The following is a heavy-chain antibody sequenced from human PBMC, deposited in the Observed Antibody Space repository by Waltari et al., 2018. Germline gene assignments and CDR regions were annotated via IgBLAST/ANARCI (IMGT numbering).Heavy chain of an antibody. J-gene: IGHJ6*02. Sequence: QAQLVQSGAEVKKPGSSVQVSCRASGGTFSSYAISCVRQSPGQGLEWMGGIIPIFGTANYAQKFQGRVTITADESTSTAYMELSSLRSEDTAVYYCAREYSSSSGVYYYGMDVWGQGTTVTVSS. V-gene: IGHV1-69*01. CDR2: IIPIFGTA. CDR3: AREYSSSSGVYYYGMDV. CDR1: GGTFSSYA. D-gene: IGHD6-6*01.